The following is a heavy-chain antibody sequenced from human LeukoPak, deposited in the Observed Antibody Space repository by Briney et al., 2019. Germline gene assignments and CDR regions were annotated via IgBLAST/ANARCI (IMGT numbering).Heavy chain of an antibody. Sequence: SETLSLTCAVYGGSFSGYYWSWIRQPPGKGLEWIGEINHSGSTNYNPSLKSRVTISVDTSKNQFSLKLSSVTAADTAVYYCARPVSAYYDSSGYYRPPWGQGTLVTVSP. CDR1: GGSFSGYY. V-gene: IGHV4-34*01. CDR2: INHSGST. J-gene: IGHJ5*02. CDR3: ARPVSAYYDSSGYYRPP. D-gene: IGHD3-22*01.